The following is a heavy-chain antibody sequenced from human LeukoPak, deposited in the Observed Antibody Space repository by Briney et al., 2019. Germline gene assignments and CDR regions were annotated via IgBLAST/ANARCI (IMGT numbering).Heavy chain of an antibody. CDR1: GFIFSSYW. CDR3: ARWGSELPDDAFDI. Sequence: GGSLRLSCAAPGFIFSSYWMSWVRQAPGKGLEWAANIRQDGSEKHYLDSVKGRITISRDNAKNSLYLQMNSLRAEDTAVYYCARWGSELPDDAFDIWGQGTMVTVSS. CDR2: IRQDGSEK. J-gene: IGHJ3*02. V-gene: IGHV3-7*01. D-gene: IGHD6-25*01.